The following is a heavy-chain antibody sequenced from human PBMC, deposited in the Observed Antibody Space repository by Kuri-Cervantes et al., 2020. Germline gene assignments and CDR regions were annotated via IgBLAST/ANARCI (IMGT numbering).Heavy chain of an antibody. Sequence: GGSLRLSCKGSGYSCTSYWIGWVRQMPGKGLEWMGIIHPGYSDTRYSPSFQGQVTISADKSVSTAYLQWSSLKASDTAMYYCARHPSRGGFDYWGQGTLVTVSS. CDR3: ARHPSRGGFDY. CDR1: GYSCTSYW. CDR2: IHPGYSDT. D-gene: IGHD3-3*01. J-gene: IGHJ4*02. V-gene: IGHV5-51*01.